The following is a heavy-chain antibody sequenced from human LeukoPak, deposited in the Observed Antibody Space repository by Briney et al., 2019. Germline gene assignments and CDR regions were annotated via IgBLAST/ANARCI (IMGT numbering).Heavy chain of an antibody. CDR2: IYTSGST. D-gene: IGHD2-2*01. Sequence: PSETLSLTCTVSGGSISSYYWSWIRQPAGKGLEWIGRIYTSGSTNYNPSLKSRVTMSVDTSKNQFSLKLSSVTAADTAVYYCARDALPIIVVVPAAISNWFDPWGQGTLVTVSS. CDR3: ARDALPIIVVVPAAISNWFDP. V-gene: IGHV4-4*07. J-gene: IGHJ5*02. CDR1: GGSISSYY.